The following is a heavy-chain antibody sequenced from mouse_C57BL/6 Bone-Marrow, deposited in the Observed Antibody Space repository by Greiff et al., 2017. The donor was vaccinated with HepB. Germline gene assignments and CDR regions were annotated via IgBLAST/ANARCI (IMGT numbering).Heavy chain of an antibody. V-gene: IGHV14-4*01. Sequence: EVQLQQSGAELVRPGASVKLSCTASGFNIKDDYMHWVKQRPEQGLEWIGWIDPENGDTEYASKFQGKAIITADTSSNTAYLQLSSLTSEDTAVYYCTTDDYGFAYWGQGTLVTVSA. CDR2: IDPENGDT. J-gene: IGHJ3*01. CDR1: GFNIKDDY. CDR3: TTDDYGFAY. D-gene: IGHD2-4*01.